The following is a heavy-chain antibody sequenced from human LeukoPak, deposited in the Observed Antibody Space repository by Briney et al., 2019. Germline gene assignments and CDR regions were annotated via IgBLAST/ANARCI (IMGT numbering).Heavy chain of an antibody. D-gene: IGHD3-22*01. J-gene: IGHJ4*02. CDR3: ARGLYYYDSLGYFDY. CDR1: GGTFSSYA. Sequence: VASVKVSCKASGGTFSSYAISWVRQAPGQGLEWMGGIIPIFGTANYAQKFQGRVTITADESTSTAYMELSSLRSEDTAVYYCARGLYYYDSLGYFDYWGQGTLVTVSS. CDR2: IIPIFGTA. V-gene: IGHV1-69*13.